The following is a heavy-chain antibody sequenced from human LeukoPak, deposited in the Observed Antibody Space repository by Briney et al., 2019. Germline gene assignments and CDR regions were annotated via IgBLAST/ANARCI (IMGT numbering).Heavy chain of an antibody. CDR1: GFTFSSYA. D-gene: IGHD3-22*01. V-gene: IGHV3-23*01. CDR3: AKGEYYDSSGYGDY. J-gene: IGHJ4*02. CDR2: ISGSGGST. Sequence: GGSLRLSCAASGFTFSSYAMSWVRQAPGKGLEWVSAISGSGGSTYYADSVKGRFTISRDNSKNTLYLQMNSLRAEDTAVYYCAKGEYYDSSGYGDYWGQGTLVTVSS.